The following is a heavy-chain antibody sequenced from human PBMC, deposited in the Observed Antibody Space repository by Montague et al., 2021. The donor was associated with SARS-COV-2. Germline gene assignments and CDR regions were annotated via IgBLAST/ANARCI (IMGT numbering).Heavy chain of an antibody. CDR1: GGSISSGDYD. V-gene: IGHV4-61*08. CDR2: IYYSGST. J-gene: IGHJ6*02. Sequence: SETLSLTCTVAGGSISSGDYDWSWIRQPPGKGLERIGYIYYSGSTNHNPSLKSRVTISVDTSKNQFSLKLSSVTAADTAVYYCTTSLSGGYYDILTGYYSGYYYGMDVWGQGTTVTVSS. D-gene: IGHD3-9*01. CDR3: TTSLSGGYYDILTGYYSGYYYGMDV.